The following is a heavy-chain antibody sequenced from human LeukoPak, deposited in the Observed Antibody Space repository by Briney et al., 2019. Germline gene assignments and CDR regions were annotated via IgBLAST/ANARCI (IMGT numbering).Heavy chain of an antibody. D-gene: IGHD6-13*01. Sequence: GRSLRLSRAASGFTFSSYGMHWVRQAPGKGLEWVAVISYDGSNKYYADSVKGRFTISRDNSKNTLYLQMNSLRAEDTAVYYCAKDRRIAAAGYYFDYWGQGTLVTVSS. CDR1: GFTFSSYG. V-gene: IGHV3-30*18. CDR3: AKDRRIAAAGYYFDY. CDR2: ISYDGSNK. J-gene: IGHJ4*02.